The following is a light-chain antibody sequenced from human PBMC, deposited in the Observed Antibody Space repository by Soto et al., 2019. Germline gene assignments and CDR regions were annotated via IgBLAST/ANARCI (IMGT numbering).Light chain of an antibody. CDR3: LQDYNYPFT. J-gene: IGKJ3*01. Sequence: AIQMTQSPSSLSASVGDRVTITCRASQGIRNDLGWFQQKPGKAPKLLISAASSLQSGVPSRFSGSGSGTDFTLTISSLQPEDFATYYCLQDYNYPFTFGPGTKVDI. CDR1: QGIRND. CDR2: AAS. V-gene: IGKV1-6*01.